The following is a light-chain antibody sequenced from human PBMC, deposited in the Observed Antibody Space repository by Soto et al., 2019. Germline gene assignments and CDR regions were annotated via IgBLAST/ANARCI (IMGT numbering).Light chain of an antibody. Sequence: QSVLTQPPSASGSPRQSVSISCTGTSSDVGAYNYVSWYQQHPGKAPKLIIYEVSKRPSGVPDRFSGSKSGNAASLTVSGLQAEDEADYYCSSYAGSDNYVFGTGTKVTVL. CDR3: SSYAGSDNYV. CDR1: SSDVGAYNY. CDR2: EVS. J-gene: IGLJ1*01. V-gene: IGLV2-8*01.